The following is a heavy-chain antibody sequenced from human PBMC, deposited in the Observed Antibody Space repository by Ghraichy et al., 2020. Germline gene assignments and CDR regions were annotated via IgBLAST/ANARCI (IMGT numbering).Heavy chain of an antibody. CDR1: GFTFSSYA. CDR2: ISGSGGST. Sequence: GGSLRLSCAASGFTFSSYAMSWVRQAPGKGLEWVSAISGSGGSTYYADSVKGRFTISRDNSKNTLYLQMNSLRAEDTAVYYCAKVDSLVGAIYYYYGMDVWGQGTTVTVSS. J-gene: IGHJ6*02. V-gene: IGHV3-23*01. CDR3: AKVDSLVGAIYYYYGMDV. D-gene: IGHD1-26*01.